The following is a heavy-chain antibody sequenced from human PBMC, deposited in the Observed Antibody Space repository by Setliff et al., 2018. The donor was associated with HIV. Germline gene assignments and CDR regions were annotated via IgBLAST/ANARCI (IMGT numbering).Heavy chain of an antibody. V-gene: IGHV3-23*01. CDR3: AKSDYNFNNLAGPNYFDY. Sequence: GGSLRLSCAASGFTYRTFSMSWVRQAPGKGLEWVSAITGSGSTTYYADSVKGRFTISRDNSNNTLFLHMDNLRAEDTAIYYCAKSDYNFNNLAGPNYFDYWGQGAPVTVSS. D-gene: IGHD4-4*01. CDR1: GFTYRTFS. CDR2: ITGSGSTT. J-gene: IGHJ4*02.